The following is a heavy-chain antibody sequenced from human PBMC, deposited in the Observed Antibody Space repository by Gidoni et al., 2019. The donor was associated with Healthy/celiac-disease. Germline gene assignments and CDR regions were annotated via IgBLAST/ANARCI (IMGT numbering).Heavy chain of an antibody. V-gene: IGHV4-30-2*01. J-gene: IGHJ5*02. Sequence: QLQLQESGSGLVKPSQTLSLTCAVSGGSISSGGYSWRWIRQPPGKGLEWIGYIYHSGSTYYNPSLKSRVTISVDRSKNQFSLKLSSVTAADTAVYYCARVEYCSSTSCPTIYNWFDPWGQGTLVTVSS. CDR2: IYHSGST. CDR1: GGSISSGGYS. D-gene: IGHD2-2*01. CDR3: ARVEYCSSTSCPTIYNWFDP.